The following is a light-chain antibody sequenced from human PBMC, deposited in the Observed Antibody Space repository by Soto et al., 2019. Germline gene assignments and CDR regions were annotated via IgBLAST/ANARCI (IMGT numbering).Light chain of an antibody. CDR3: LLFCTDGRPV. V-gene: IGLV7-46*01. J-gene: IGLJ7*01. Sequence: QTVVTQEPSLTVSPGGTVTLTCGSSTGTVTSGHYPLWFQQKPGQAPRTLIYDTSNKHSWTPARFSGSLLGGKAALTLSGAQPEDEADYYCLLFCTDGRPVCGGGTQLTVL. CDR1: TGTVTSGHY. CDR2: DTS.